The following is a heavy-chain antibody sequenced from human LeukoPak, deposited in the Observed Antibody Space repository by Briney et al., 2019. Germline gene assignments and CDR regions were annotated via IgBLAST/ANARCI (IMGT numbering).Heavy chain of an antibody. CDR2: INSDGSST. CDR3: ARDMDSSGWNYYYGMDV. J-gene: IGHJ6*02. Sequence: GGSLRLSCAASGFTFSSYWMHWVRQAPGKGLVWVTRINSDGSSTSYADSVKGRFTISRDNAKNTLYLQMNSLRAEDTAVYYCARDMDSSGWNYYYGMDVWGQGTTVTVSS. D-gene: IGHD6-19*01. V-gene: IGHV3-74*01. CDR1: GFTFSSYW.